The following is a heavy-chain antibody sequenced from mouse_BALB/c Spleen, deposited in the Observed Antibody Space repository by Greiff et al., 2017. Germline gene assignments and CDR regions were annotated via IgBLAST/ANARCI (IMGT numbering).Heavy chain of an antibody. V-gene: IGHV1S135*01. J-gene: IGHJ3*01. CDR2: IDPSDSET. D-gene: IGHD2-10*02. Sequence: VQLQQSGPELVKPGASVKVSCKASGYSFTDYNMYWVKQSHGKSLEWIGYIDPSDSETRLNQKFKDKATLTVDKSSSTAYMQLSSPTSEDSAVYYCARGYGNYAWFAYWGQGTLVTVSA. CDR3: ARGYGNYAWFAY. CDR1: GYSFTDYN.